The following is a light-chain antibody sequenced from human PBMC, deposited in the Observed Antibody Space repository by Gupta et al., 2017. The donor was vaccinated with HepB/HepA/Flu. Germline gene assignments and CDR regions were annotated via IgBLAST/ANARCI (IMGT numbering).Light chain of an antibody. CDR2: DVS. V-gene: IGLV2-14*01. Sequence: SALTQPATVSGSPGQSITISCTGTSSDIGGYNYVSWYQQPPGKAPKLMIFDVSYRPSGVSNRFSGSKSGNTASLTISGLQAEDEADYYCSTYIISNTSVMFGGGTKLTVL. CDR1: SSDIGGYNY. J-gene: IGLJ3*02. CDR3: STYIISNTSVM.